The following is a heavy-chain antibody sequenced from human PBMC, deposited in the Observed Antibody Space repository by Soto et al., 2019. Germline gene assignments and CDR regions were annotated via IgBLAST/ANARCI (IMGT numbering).Heavy chain of an antibody. CDR2: IYYSGST. Sequence: SETLSLTCTVSGGSISSGDYYWSWIRQPPGKGLEWIGYIYYSGSTYYNPSLKSRVTISVDTSKNQFSLKLSSVTAADTAVYYCARGRHCTNGVCFYYYYYGMDVWGQGTTVTVSS. CDR3: ARGRHCTNGVCFYYYYYGMDV. V-gene: IGHV4-30-4*01. CDR1: GGSISSGDYY. J-gene: IGHJ6*02. D-gene: IGHD2-8*01.